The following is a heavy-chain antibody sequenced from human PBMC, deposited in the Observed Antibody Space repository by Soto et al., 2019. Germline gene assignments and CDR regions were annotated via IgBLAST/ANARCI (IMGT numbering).Heavy chain of an antibody. CDR2: ISWDGGST. Sequence: EVQLVESGGVVVQPGGSLRLSCAASGFTFDDYAMHWVRQAPGKGLEWVSLISWDGGSTYYADSVKGRFTISRDNSKNSLYLQMNSLRAEDTALYYCAKAGTYYYDSSGYYYTSHFDYWGQGTLATVSS. CDR1: GFTFDDYA. J-gene: IGHJ4*02. CDR3: AKAGTYYYDSSGYYYTSHFDY. V-gene: IGHV3-43D*04. D-gene: IGHD3-22*01.